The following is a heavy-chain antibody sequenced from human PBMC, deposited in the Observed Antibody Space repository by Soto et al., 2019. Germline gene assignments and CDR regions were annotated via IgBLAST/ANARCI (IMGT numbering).Heavy chain of an antibody. CDR3: AKGFCSSTRCLTYSYMDV. CDR1: GFSFDEYA. Sequence: EVQLVESGGGLVQPGRSLRLSCAASGFSFDEYAMHWVRQAPGKGLEWVSGISWNSGTMGYGDYVKGRFTISRDNVKNSMYLHMNSLRAEDTALYYCAKGFCSSTRCLTYSYMDVWGKGTTVTVSS. V-gene: IGHV3-9*01. J-gene: IGHJ6*03. D-gene: IGHD2-2*01. CDR2: ISWNSGTM.